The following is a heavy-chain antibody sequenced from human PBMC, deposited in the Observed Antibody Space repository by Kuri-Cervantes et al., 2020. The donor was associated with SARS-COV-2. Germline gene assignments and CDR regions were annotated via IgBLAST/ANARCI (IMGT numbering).Heavy chain of an antibody. CDR2: VRGKANNYAT. J-gene: IGHJ6*03. Sequence: GESLKISCEVSGFLFSASAIHWVRQGSGKGLEWVGRVRGKANNYATAYAASVKGRFTISRDDSKNMAYLQMNSLKTEGTAVYYCARDRFFWTTVPYYYYMDVWGKGTTVTVSS. CDR1: GFLFSASA. D-gene: IGHD3/OR15-3a*01. V-gene: IGHV3-73*01. CDR3: ARDRFFWTTVPYYYYMDV.